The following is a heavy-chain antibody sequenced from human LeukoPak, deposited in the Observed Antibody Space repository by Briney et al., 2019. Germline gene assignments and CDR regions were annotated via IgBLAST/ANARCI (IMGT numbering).Heavy chain of an antibody. J-gene: IGHJ4*02. CDR1: GFTFTNAG. Sequence: PGRSLRLSCVASGFTFTNAGIHWVRLAAGKGLEWVSFISHDGTNKYYSDSVDGRFTVSRLNSQNTVYLQMTDLRPDDTATYYCASEDVDTGDFWGQGTLVTASS. CDR2: ISHDGTNK. D-gene: IGHD5-18*01. V-gene: IGHV3-30*01. CDR3: ASEDVDTGDF.